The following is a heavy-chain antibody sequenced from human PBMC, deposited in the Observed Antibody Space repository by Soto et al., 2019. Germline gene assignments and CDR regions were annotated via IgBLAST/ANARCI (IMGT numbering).Heavy chain of an antibody. CDR2: ISPHNGNT. Sequence: QVLLVQSGGEVKKPGASVKVSCNTSGYTFTSYGLNWVRQAPGQGLEWMGRISPHNGNTNYAQKVQGRLSMTTDTSTSTAYMELKSLRADDTAMYFCAREGTTSTFDKWGQGTLVTVYS. CDR1: GYTFTSYG. J-gene: IGHJ4*02. V-gene: IGHV1-18*01. CDR3: AREGTTSTFDK. D-gene: IGHD1-7*01.